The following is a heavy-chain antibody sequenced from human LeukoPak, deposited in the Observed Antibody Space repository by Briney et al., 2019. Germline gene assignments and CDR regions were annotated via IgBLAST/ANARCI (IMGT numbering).Heavy chain of an antibody. Sequence: PGGSLRLSCAASGFTFSSYEMNWVRQAPGKGLEWVSYISSSGSTIYYADSVKGRFTISRDSAKNSLYLQMNSLRAEDTAVYYCARFQVTYSSSSWTYYYYGMDVWGQGTTVTVSS. V-gene: IGHV3-48*03. CDR2: ISSSGSTI. D-gene: IGHD6-6*01. CDR1: GFTFSSYE. CDR3: ARFQVTYSSSSWTYYYYGMDV. J-gene: IGHJ6*02.